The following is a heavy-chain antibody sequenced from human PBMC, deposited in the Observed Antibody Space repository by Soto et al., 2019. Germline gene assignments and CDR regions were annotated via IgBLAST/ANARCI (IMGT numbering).Heavy chain of an antibody. CDR2: TRNKANSYTT. CDR1: GFTFSDHY. Sequence: GGSLRLSCAASGFTFSDHYMDWVRQAPGKGLEWVGRTRNKANSYTTEYAASVKGRLTISRDDSKNSLYLQMNSLKTEDTAVYYCARYITMVRGRTGYYGMDVWGQGTTVTVSS. V-gene: IGHV3-72*01. CDR3: ARYITMVRGRTGYYGMDV. J-gene: IGHJ6*02. D-gene: IGHD3-10*01.